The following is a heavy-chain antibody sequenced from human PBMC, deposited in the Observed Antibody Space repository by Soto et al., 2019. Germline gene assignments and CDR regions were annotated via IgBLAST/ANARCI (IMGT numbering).Heavy chain of an antibody. CDR2: ISGSGDIT. D-gene: IGHD3-22*01. J-gene: IGHJ4*02. CDR3: AKDSSYYYDSTLDY. Sequence: LRLSCAASGFTFSSYAMSWVRQAPGKGLEWVSAISGSGDITYYADSVKGRFTISRDNSKNTLYLQMNSLRAEDTAVYYCAKDSSYYYDSTLDYWGQGTLVTVSS. CDR1: GFTFSSYA. V-gene: IGHV3-23*01.